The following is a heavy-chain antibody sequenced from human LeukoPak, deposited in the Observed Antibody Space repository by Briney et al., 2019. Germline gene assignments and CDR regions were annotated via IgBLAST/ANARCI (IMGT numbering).Heavy chain of an antibody. D-gene: IGHD3-22*01. J-gene: IGHJ4*02. V-gene: IGHV3-23*01. Sequence: GGSLRLSCAVSGITLSNYGMSWVRQAPGKGLEWVAGISGSGGRTNYADSVKGRFTISRDNPKNTLYLQMNSLRAEDTAVYFCAKRGVVIRVILVVFHKEACYFDSWGQGALVTVSS. CDR1: GITLSNYG. CDR2: ISGSGGRT. CDR3: AKRGVVIRVILVVFHKEACYFDS.